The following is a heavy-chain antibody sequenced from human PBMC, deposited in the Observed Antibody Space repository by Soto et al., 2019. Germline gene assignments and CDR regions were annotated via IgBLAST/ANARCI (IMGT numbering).Heavy chain of an antibody. CDR2: ITGNGVNT. Sequence: LSLSCGASGRSFEEHHMHWGRQDTLKGPEWLALITGNGVNTYYAGHVKRRFTISRDGTTKSVFLQMTSLKREDTGLYYCARGTLRYGSALDVWGQGTTVTVSS. CDR3: ARGTLRYGSALDV. CDR1: GRSFEEHH. V-gene: IGHV3-43*01. D-gene: IGHD1-20*01. J-gene: IGHJ6*02.